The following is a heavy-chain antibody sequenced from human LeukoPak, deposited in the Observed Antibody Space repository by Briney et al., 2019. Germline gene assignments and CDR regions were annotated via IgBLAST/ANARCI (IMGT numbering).Heavy chain of an antibody. D-gene: IGHD3-22*01. V-gene: IGHV1-46*01. J-gene: IGHJ4*02. CDR3: ARGYYYDSSGYSTPDY. CDR2: INPSGGNT. Sequence: ASVKVSCKASGYTFTSYYMHWVRQAPGQGLEWMGIINPSGGNTNYAQKFQGRVTITADKSTSTAYMELSSLRSEDTAVYYCARGYYYDSSGYSTPDYWGQGTLVTVSS. CDR1: GYTFTSYY.